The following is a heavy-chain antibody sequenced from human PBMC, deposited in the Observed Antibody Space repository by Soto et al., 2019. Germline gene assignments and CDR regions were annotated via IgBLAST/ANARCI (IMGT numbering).Heavy chain of an antibody. CDR1: GFAFSKYI. CDR3: AKDIRSGWYDAFDI. CDR2: ISSSSSNI. J-gene: IGHJ3*02. D-gene: IGHD6-19*01. V-gene: IGHV3-21*04. Sequence: SLRLTCAATGFAFSKYIKNWVRQAPGKGLEWVSAISSSSSNIYYADSVKGRFIISRDNAKNSLYLQMNSLRAEDTALYYCAKDIRSGWYDAFDIWGQGTMVTVSS.